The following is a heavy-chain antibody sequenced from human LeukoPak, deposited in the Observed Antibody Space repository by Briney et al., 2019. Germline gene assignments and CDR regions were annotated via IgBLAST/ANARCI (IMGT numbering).Heavy chain of an antibody. V-gene: IGHV1-8*01. CDR3: ARGNPYCSSASCYNY. J-gene: IGHJ4*02. CDR1: GDTFTSYD. Sequence: ASVKVSCKASGDTFTSYDINWVRQAPGQGLEWMGWMNPNSGNTGYAQRFQGRVTMTRDTSISTAYMELSSLRLEDTAVYYCARGNPYCSSASCYNYWGQGTLVTVSS. D-gene: IGHD2-2*02. CDR2: MNPNSGNT.